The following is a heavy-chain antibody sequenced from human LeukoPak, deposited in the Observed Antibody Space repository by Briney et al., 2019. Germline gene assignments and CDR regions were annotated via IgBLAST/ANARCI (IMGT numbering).Heavy chain of an antibody. CDR1: GYTFTGYY. V-gene: IGHV1-46*01. J-gene: IGHJ4*02. Sequence: GASVKVSCKASGYTFTGYYMHWVRQAPGQGLEWMGIINPSGGSTSYAQKFQGRVTMTRDMSTSTVYMELSSLRSEDTAVYYCARGDCSGGSCYSSGLIYWGQGTLVTVSS. CDR2: INPSGGST. CDR3: ARGDCSGGSCYSSGLIY. D-gene: IGHD2-15*01.